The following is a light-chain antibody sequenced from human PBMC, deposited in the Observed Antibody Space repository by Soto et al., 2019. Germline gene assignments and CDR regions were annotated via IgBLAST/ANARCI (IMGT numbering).Light chain of an antibody. V-gene: IGLV2-14*03. J-gene: IGLJ2*01. CDR3: SSYTSRSTLGV. Sequence: QSALTQPASVSGSPGQSITISCTGTNSDIGGYNYVSWYQQHPGKAPKLMIYDVSNRPSGVSYRFSGSKSGNTASLTISGRQAEYEADYYCSSYTSRSTLGVFGGGTKITVL. CDR1: NSDIGGYNY. CDR2: DVS.